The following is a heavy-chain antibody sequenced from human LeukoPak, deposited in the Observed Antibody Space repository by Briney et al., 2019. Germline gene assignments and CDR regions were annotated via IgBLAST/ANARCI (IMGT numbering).Heavy chain of an antibody. V-gene: IGHV3-30*04. CDR2: ISYDGSNK. CDR3: ASPKGITMVRGVITKAPFDY. D-gene: IGHD3-10*01. CDR1: GFTFSSYA. J-gene: IGHJ4*02. Sequence: GGSLRLSCAASGFTFSSYAMHWVRQAPGKGLEWVAAISYDGSNKYYADSVKGRFTISRDNSKNTLYLQMNSLRAEDTAVYYCASPKGITMVRGVITKAPFDYWGQGTLVTVSS.